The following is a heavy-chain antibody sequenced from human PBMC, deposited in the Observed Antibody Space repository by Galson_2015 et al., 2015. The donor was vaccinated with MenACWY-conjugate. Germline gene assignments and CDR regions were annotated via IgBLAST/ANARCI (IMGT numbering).Heavy chain of an antibody. CDR1: GFTFSSYW. Sequence: SLRLSCAASGFTFSSYWMHWVRQAPGKGLVWVSRVNSDGSGTGYADSVKGRFTISRDNAKNMLFLQMNSLKVEDTAVYYCARSYVPGSDRKNYYRDVWGRGTTVT. CDR2: VNSDGSGT. J-gene: IGHJ6*03. CDR3: ARSYVPGSDRKNYYRDV. D-gene: IGHD3-16*01. V-gene: IGHV3-74*01.